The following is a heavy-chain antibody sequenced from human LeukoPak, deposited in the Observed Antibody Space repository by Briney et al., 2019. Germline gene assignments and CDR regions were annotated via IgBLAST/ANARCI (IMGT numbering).Heavy chain of an antibody. V-gene: IGHV1-46*01. Sequence: ASVKVSCKASGYTFTNFYIHWVRQAPGQGLEWMGIINPIGGSTTYAQKFQGRVTITRDTSTSTVYMELSSLRSEDTAVYYCAREGEIAVAGTAFDIWGLGTMVTVSS. D-gene: IGHD6-19*01. CDR2: INPIGGST. CDR3: AREGEIAVAGTAFDI. J-gene: IGHJ3*02. CDR1: GYTFTNFY.